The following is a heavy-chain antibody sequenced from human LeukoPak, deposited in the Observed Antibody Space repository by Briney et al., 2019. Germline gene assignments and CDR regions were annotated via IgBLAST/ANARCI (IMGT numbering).Heavy chain of an antibody. Sequence: PSETLSLTCAVYGGSFSGYYWSWIRQPPGKGLEWIGEINHSGSTNYNPSLKSRVTISVDTSKNQFSLKLSSVTAADTAVYYCAWWGGYYSTFDYWGQGTLVTVSS. D-gene: IGHD3-22*01. J-gene: IGHJ4*02. CDR3: AWWGGYYSTFDY. CDR1: GGSFSGYY. CDR2: INHSGST. V-gene: IGHV4-34*01.